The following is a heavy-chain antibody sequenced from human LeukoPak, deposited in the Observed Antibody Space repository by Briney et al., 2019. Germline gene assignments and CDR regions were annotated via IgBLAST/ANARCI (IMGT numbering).Heavy chain of an antibody. D-gene: IGHD2-15*01. CDR3: AREGWPLDNWFEP. V-gene: IGHV3-21*01. Sequence: GSLRLSCAASGFTFSSYSMNWVRQAPGKGLESVSSISSSSSYIYYADSVKGRFTISRDNAKNSLYLQMNSLRAEDTAVYYCAREGWPLDNWFEPWGQGTLVTVSS. CDR1: GFTFSSYS. CDR2: ISSSSSYI. J-gene: IGHJ5*02.